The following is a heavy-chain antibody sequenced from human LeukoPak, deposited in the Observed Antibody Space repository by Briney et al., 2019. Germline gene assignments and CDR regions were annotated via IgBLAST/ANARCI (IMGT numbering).Heavy chain of an antibody. CDR3: ARDCHGCSSTSYE. D-gene: IGHD2-2*01. CDR2: INSGGST. CDR1: GFTFSSNY. Sequence: GGSLRLSCAASGFTFSSNYMSWVRQAPGKGLEWVSVINSGGSTYYADSVKGRFTISRDNSKNTLHLQMNSLRAEDTAVYYCARDCHGCSSTSYEWGQGTLVTVSS. J-gene: IGHJ4*02. V-gene: IGHV3-53*01.